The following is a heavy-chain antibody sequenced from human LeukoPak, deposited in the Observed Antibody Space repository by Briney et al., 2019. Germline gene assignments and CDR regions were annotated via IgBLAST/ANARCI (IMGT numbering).Heavy chain of an antibody. Sequence: PSETLSLTCTVSGGSISSYYWSWIRQPPGKRLEWIGYIYYSGSTNYNPSLKSRVTISVDTSKNQFSLKLSSVTAADTAVYYCARDSYGSGSYYGWFDPWGQGTLVTVSS. J-gene: IGHJ5*02. D-gene: IGHD3-10*01. CDR1: GGSISSYY. CDR3: ARDSYGSGSYYGWFDP. V-gene: IGHV4-59*01. CDR2: IYYSGST.